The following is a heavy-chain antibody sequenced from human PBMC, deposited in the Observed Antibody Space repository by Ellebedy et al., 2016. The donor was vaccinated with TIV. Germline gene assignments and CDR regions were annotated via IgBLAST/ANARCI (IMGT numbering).Heavy chain of an antibody. CDR3: ATREWQDPMDV. J-gene: IGHJ6*02. CDR1: GHTFTTYG. D-gene: IGHD3-3*01. Sequence: ASVKVSXXASGHTFTTYGIHWVRQAPGQRPEWMGWINTGNGNTKYSQTFQGRVTITSDTSATTAYMELSSLMSEDTAVYYCATREWQDPMDVWGQGTTVTVSS. CDR2: INTGNGNT. V-gene: IGHV1-3*04.